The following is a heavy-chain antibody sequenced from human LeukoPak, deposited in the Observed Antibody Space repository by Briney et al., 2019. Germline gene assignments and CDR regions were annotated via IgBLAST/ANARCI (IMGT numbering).Heavy chain of an antibody. CDR1: GFSLSTYW. J-gene: IGHJ4*02. CDR2: IKQDGSEQ. D-gene: IGHD3-9*01. Sequence: GGSLRLSCAASGFSLSTYWMSWVRQAPGKGLEWEANIKQDGSEQYYGDSVKGRFTISRDNANNSLFLQMDSLTAEDTAVYYCAREGRWRYDILTGYFDYWGQGILVTVSS. CDR3: AREGRWRYDILTGYFDY. V-gene: IGHV3-7*01.